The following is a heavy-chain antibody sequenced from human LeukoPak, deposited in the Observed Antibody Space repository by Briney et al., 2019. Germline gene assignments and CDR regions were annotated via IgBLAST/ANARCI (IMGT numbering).Heavy chain of an antibody. CDR1: GGSISSGGYS. V-gene: IGHV4-30-2*02. D-gene: IGHD2-15*01. J-gene: IGHJ6*02. CDR2: IYHSGST. Sequence: SQTLSLTCAVSGGSISSGGYSWSWIRQPPGKGLEWIGYIYHSGSTYYNPSLKSRVTISVDTSKNQFSLKLSSVTAADTAVYYCASGQGYCSGGSCYSGYYGMDVWGQGTTVTVSS. CDR3: ASGQGYCSGGSCYSGYYGMDV.